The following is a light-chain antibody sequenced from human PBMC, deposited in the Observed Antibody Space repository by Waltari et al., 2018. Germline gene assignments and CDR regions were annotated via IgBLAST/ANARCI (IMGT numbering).Light chain of an antibody. J-gene: IGKJ4*02. CDR3: LQYVRFPVT. CDR2: GAT. CDR1: QAIRGY. Sequence: CRASQAIRGYLDWYQQKPGKAPRLLIYGATSWEAGIPDRFSGSGSGTDFSLTISRLQPEDFAVYYCLQYVRFPVTFGGGTKVEIK. V-gene: IGKV3-20*01.